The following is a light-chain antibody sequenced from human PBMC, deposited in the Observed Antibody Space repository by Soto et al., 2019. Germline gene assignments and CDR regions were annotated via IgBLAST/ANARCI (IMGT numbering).Light chain of an antibody. CDR2: GVS. CDR3: CSYAGSSTLYV. CDR1: SSDIGSYNL. Sequence: HSVLTQPASSSGTPGQSITISCTGTSSDIGSYNLVSWYQQHSRKAPKLMIYGVSKRPSGVSNRFSGSKSGNTASLTISGLQAEDEADYYCCSYAGSSTLYVCGNGTKVTVL. J-gene: IGLJ1*01. V-gene: IGLV2-23*02.